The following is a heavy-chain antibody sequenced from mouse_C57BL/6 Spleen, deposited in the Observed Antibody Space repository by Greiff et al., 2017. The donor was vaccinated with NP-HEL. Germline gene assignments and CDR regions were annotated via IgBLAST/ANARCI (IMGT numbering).Heavy chain of an antibody. J-gene: IGHJ3*01. CDR2: SRNKANDYTT. V-gene: IGHV7-1*01. CDR1: GFTFSDFY. D-gene: IGHD2-5*01. Sequence: EVMLVESGGGLVQSGRSLRLSCATSGFTFSDFYMEWVRQAPGKGLEWIAASRNKANDYTTEYSASVKGRFIVSRDTSQSILYLQMNALRAEDTAIYYCARDGYYSNYDWFAYWGQGTLVTVSA. CDR3: ARDGYYSNYDWFAY.